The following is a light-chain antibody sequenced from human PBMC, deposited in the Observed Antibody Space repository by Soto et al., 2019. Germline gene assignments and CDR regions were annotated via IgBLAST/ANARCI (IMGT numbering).Light chain of an antibody. CDR1: QGIRHY. CDR3: QNFDIAPQT. CDR2: EAS. V-gene: IGKV1-27*01. Sequence: EIKVTKSPSSLYASEGDRVTITCRASQGIRHYLAWYQQKPGKVPKLLIYEASNLQSGVPSRFRGGGSGTEFTLTISSLQPEDVTPYYCQNFDIAPQTFGQGTKVDIK. J-gene: IGKJ1*01.